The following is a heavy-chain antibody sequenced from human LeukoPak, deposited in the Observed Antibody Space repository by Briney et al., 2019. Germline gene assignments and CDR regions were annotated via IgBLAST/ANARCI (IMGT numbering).Heavy chain of an antibody. CDR2: INPNSRCT. CDR1: VYTFTGYY. D-gene: IGHD3-9*01. J-gene: IGHJ5*02. V-gene: IGHV1-2*02. Sequence: ASVKVSCKPSVYTFTGYYMHWVRQAPGQTLEWMGWINPNSRCTNYAQKVQGRVTMTRDTSIGTAYVELSRLRSDDTAVYYCARLPTGYAPWGQGTLVTVSS. CDR3: ARLPTGYAP.